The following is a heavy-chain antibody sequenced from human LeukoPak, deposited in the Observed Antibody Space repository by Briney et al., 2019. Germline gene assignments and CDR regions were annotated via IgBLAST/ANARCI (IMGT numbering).Heavy chain of an antibody. D-gene: IGHD2-15*01. V-gene: IGHV3-7*03. Sequence: GGSLRLSCAASGFTFSSYWMSWVRQAPGKGLEWVANIKQDGSEKYYVDSVKGRFTISRDNAKNSLYLQMNSLKTEDTAVYYCTTDQSGWSPPHWGQGTLVTVSS. J-gene: IGHJ4*02. CDR3: TTDQSGWSPPH. CDR1: GFTFSSYW. CDR2: IKQDGSEK.